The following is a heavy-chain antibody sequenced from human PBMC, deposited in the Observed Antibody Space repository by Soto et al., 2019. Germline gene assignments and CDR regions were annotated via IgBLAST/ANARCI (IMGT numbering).Heavy chain of an antibody. Sequence: QGQLVQSGGEVKKPGASVRVSCQASGYPFNKIAIHWVRQAPGHGLDWLGRMSVRRGDPNCAPTGRDRITIATDTSKHTADMALRSRRSDDTAVYYSARESGLGTEQHHYGLDVWGQGTTVTVAS. D-gene: IGHD3-3*01. CDR3: ARESGLGTEQHHYGLDV. CDR2: MSVRRGDP. J-gene: IGHJ6*01. V-gene: IGHV1-18*01. CDR1: GYPFNKIA.